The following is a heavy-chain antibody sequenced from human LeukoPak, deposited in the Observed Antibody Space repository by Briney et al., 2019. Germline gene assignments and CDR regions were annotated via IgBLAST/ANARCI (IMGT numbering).Heavy chain of an antibody. CDR3: AKDPGDSSTFWNWFDS. V-gene: IGHV3-23*01. J-gene: IGHJ5*01. CDR1: GFTFRTYA. Sequence: GGSLRLSCAASGFTFRTYAMSWVRQAPTKGLEWVSGISGSGDTTYVDSVKGRFTISRDNSKHTLYLHMDSLRAEDTAIYYCAKDPGDSSTFWNWFDSWGQGTLVAVSS. D-gene: IGHD6-13*01. CDR2: ISGSGDTT.